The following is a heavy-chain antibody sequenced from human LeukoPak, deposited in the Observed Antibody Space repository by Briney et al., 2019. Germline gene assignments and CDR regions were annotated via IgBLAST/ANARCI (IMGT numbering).Heavy chain of an antibody. J-gene: IGHJ4*02. Sequence: GGSLRVSCAASGFTVSSNYMSWVRQAPGKGLEWVSVIYSGGSTYYADSVKGRFTISRDNSKNTLYLQMNSLRAEDTAVYYCATLHDYGDTSGYWGQGTLVTVSS. CDR2: IYSGGST. D-gene: IGHD4-17*01. V-gene: IGHV3-53*01. CDR1: GFTVSSNY. CDR3: ATLHDYGDTSGY.